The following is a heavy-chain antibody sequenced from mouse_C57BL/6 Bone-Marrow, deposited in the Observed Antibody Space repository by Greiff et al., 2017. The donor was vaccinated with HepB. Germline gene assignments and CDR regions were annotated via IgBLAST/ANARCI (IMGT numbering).Heavy chain of an antibody. CDR3: ARDGAY. J-gene: IGHJ3*01. CDR2: IYPGDGDT. Sequence: QVQLQQSGPELVKPGASVKISCKASGYAFSSSWMNWVKQRPGKGLEWIGRIYPGDGDTNYNGKFKGKATLTADKSSSTAYMPLSSLTSEDSAVYFCARDGAYWGQGTLVTVSA. CDR1: GYAFSSSW. V-gene: IGHV1-82*01.